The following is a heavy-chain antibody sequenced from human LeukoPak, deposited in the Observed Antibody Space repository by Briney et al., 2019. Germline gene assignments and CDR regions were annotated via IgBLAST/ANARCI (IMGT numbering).Heavy chain of an antibody. D-gene: IGHD2-8*02. Sequence: GGSLRLSCTASGFTFSNYWMTWVRQAPGTGLEWVANINQDGSAKYYVDSVKGRFSISRDNAKTSLYLQMNSLRVEDTAVYYCAREGAFCTGHNCHSLIYNDYWGQGSLVTVSS. J-gene: IGHJ4*02. CDR2: INQDGSAK. CDR1: GFTFSNYW. CDR3: AREGAFCTGHNCHSLIYNDY. V-gene: IGHV3-7*01.